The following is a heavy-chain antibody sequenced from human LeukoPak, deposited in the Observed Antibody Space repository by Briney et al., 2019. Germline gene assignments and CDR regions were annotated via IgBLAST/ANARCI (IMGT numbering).Heavy chain of an antibody. Sequence: HPGGSLRLSCAASGFTFSSYWMSWVRQAPGKGLEWVANIKQDGSEKYYVDSVKGRFTISRDNAKNSLYLQMNSLRAEDTAVYYCARVWGYYDSSGYYPGLYYYYYMDVWGKGTTVTISS. CDR3: ARVWGYYDSSGYYPGLYYYYYMDV. CDR1: GFTFSSYW. J-gene: IGHJ6*03. V-gene: IGHV3-7*01. D-gene: IGHD3-22*01. CDR2: IKQDGSEK.